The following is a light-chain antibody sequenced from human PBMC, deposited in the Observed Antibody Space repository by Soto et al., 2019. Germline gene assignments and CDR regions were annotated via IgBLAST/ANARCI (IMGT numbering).Light chain of an antibody. CDR3: LLYYGGALV. V-gene: IGLV7-43*01. J-gene: IGLJ2*01. CDR1: TGAVTSPYY. Sequence: QAVVTQEPSLTVSPGGTVTLTCASSTGAVTSPYYPNWFQQKPGQAPRALIYDTSKKHSWTPARFSGSLLGGKAALTLSGVQPEDEAEYYCLLYYGGALVFGGGTKLPVL. CDR2: DTS.